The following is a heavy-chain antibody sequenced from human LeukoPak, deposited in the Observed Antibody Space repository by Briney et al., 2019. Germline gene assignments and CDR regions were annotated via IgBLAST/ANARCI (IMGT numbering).Heavy chain of an antibody. CDR1: GGSIRSYY. CDR3: ARVYYSNSYDYWYFDL. CDR2: IYYSGST. V-gene: IGHV4-59*01. Sequence: PSETLSLTCTVSGGSIRSYYWSWIRQPPGKGLEWIAYIYYSGSTNYNPSLKSRVTISVDTSKHQFSVKLSSVTAADTAVYYCARVYYSNSYDYWYFDLWGRGTLVTVSS. D-gene: IGHD6-13*01. J-gene: IGHJ2*01.